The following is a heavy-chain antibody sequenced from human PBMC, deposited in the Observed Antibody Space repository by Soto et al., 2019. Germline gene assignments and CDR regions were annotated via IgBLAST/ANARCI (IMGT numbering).Heavy chain of an antibody. CDR1: GYTFTSYD. D-gene: IGHD3-10*01. Sequence: ASVKVSCKASGYTFTSYDINWVRQATGQGLEWMGWMNPNSGNTGYAQKFQGRATMTRNTSIITAYMELSSLRSEDTAVDYCARGRQYTMVRGVIMQFFYWGQGTLVTVSS. CDR3: ARGRQYTMVRGVIMQFFY. V-gene: IGHV1-8*01. J-gene: IGHJ4*02. CDR2: MNPNSGNT.